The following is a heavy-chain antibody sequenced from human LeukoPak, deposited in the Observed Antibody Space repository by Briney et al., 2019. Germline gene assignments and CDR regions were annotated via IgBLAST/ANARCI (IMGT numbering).Heavy chain of an antibody. Sequence: SETLSLTCTVSGGSISSYYWSWIRQPAGKGLEWIGRIYTSGSTNYNPSLKSRVTMPVDTSKNQFSLKLSSVTAADTAVYYCARDHPPGDGYNSWYFDYWGQGTLVTVSS. J-gene: IGHJ4*02. V-gene: IGHV4-4*07. D-gene: IGHD5-24*01. CDR1: GGSISSYY. CDR2: IYTSGST. CDR3: ARDHPPGDGYNSWYFDY.